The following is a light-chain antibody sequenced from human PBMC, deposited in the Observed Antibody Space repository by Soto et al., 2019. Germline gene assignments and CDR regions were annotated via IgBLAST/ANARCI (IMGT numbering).Light chain of an antibody. CDR3: GSYTSSSTRV. CDR1: SSDVGGYNY. V-gene: IGLV2-14*01. J-gene: IGLJ2*01. CDR2: DVS. Sequence: VLTQPASVSGSPGQSITISCTGTSSDVGGYNYVSWYQQHPGKAPKLMIYDVSNRPSGVSNRFSGSKSGNTASLTISGLQAEDEADYYCGSYTSSSTRVFGGGTKVTVL.